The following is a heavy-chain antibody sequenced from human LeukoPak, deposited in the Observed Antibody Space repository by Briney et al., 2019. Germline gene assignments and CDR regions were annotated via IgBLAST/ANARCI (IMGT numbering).Heavy chain of an antibody. Sequence: ASVKVSCKASGYTFTSYYMHWVRQAPGQGLEWMGVINPSGGSTSYAQKFQGRVTMTRDTSTSTVYMELSSLRSDDTAVYYCARTAARRFDYWGQGTLVTVSS. CDR3: ARTAARRFDY. CDR1: GYTFTSYY. J-gene: IGHJ4*02. CDR2: INPSGGST. V-gene: IGHV1-46*01. D-gene: IGHD6-6*01.